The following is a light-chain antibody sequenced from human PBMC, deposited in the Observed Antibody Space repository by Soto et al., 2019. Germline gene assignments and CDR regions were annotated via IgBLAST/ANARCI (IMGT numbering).Light chain of an antibody. Sequence: PGERATLSCRASQSISSTSLAWYQQRPGQAPRLLIYDTSNRAAGIPARFSGSGSGTEFTLTISSLQSEDFAVYYCQQYNNWPITFGQGTRLENK. CDR3: QQYNNWPIT. CDR2: DTS. J-gene: IGKJ5*01. V-gene: IGKV3D-15*01. CDR1: QSISST.